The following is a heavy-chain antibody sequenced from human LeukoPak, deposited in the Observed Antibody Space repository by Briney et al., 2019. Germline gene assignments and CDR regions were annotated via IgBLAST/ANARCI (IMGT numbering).Heavy chain of an antibody. V-gene: IGHV4-39*01. CDR1: GGSISSSSYY. CDR3: ASRGVGATSHFDY. D-gene: IGHD1-26*01. Sequence: SETLSLTCTVSGGSISSSSYYWGWLRQPPGKGLEWIGSIYYSGSTYYNPSLKSRVTISVDTSKNQFSLKLSSVTAADTAVYYCASRGVGATSHFDYWGQGTLVTVS. J-gene: IGHJ4*02. CDR2: IYYSGST.